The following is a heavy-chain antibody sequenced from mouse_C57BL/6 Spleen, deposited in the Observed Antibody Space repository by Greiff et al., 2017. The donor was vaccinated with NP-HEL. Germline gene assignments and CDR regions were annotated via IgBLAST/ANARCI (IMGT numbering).Heavy chain of an antibody. CDR2: INPSNGGT. V-gene: IGHV1-53*01. J-gene: IGHJ3*01. D-gene: IGHD2-4*01. Sequence: QVQLQQPGTELVKPGASVKLSCKASGYTFTSYWMHWVKQRPGQGLEWIGNINPSNGGTNYNEKFKSKATLTVAKSSSTAYMQLSSLTSEDSAVYYCARSHYDYGLAWFAYWGQGTLVTVSA. CDR1: GYTFTSYW. CDR3: ARSHYDYGLAWFAY.